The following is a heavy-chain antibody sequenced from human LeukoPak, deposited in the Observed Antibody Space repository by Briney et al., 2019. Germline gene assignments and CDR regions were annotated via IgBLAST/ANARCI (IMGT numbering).Heavy chain of an antibody. D-gene: IGHD3-22*01. Sequence: SETLSLTCTVSGGSISGYYWSWIRQPPGKGLEWIGYIYYSGSTNYNPSLKSRVTISVDTSKNQFSLKLSSVTAADTAVYYYARLSRTNSSGYYFDYWGQGTLVTVSS. CDR1: GGSISGYY. J-gene: IGHJ4*02. CDR2: IYYSGST. V-gene: IGHV4-59*08. CDR3: ARLSRTNSSGYYFDY.